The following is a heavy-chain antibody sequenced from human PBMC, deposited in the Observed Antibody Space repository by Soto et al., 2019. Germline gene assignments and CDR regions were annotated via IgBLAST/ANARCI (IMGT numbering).Heavy chain of an antibody. CDR2: ISGGSPKE. CDR1: GFPFDNYA. D-gene: IGHD1-1*01. J-gene: IGHJ3*01. CDR3: VRSATSATTNWAACDG. V-gene: IGHV3-23*01. Sequence: GGSLRLSCEASGFPFDNYAMSWVRQAPGKGLEWVSAISGGSPKEFYAESVKGRFTISRDNSKRTLHLQMDSLRAEDAAVYFCVRSATSATTNWAACDGWGKGTGVTV.